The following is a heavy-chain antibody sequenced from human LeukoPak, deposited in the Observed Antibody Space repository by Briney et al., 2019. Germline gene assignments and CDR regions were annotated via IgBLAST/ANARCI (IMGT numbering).Heavy chain of an antibody. Sequence: SQTLSLTRAISGDSVSSNSAAWNWIRQSPSRGLEWLGRTYYRSKWYNDFAVFVKSRITINPNTSKNQFSLQLNSVTPEDTAMYYGARSTGAVDYWGQGTLVTVSS. J-gene: IGHJ4*02. CDR3: ARSTGAVDY. D-gene: IGHD7-27*01. CDR2: TYYRSKWYN. V-gene: IGHV6-1*01. CDR1: GDSVSSNSAA.